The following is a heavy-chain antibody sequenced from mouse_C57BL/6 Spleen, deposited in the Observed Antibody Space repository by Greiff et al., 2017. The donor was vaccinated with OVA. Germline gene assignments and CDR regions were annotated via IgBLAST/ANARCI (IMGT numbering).Heavy chain of an antibody. V-gene: IGHV6-3*01. Sequence: EVQRVESGGGLVQPGGSMKLSCVASGFTFSNYWMNWVRQSQEQGLEWVAQIRLKSDNYATHYAASVKGRFTISRDESKSSVYLQMNNLSAEDTGIYYCTGLGSWCAYWGQGTLVTVSA. CDR1: GFTFSNYW. CDR3: TGLGSWCAY. D-gene: IGHD4-1*01. J-gene: IGHJ3*01. CDR2: IRLKSDNYAT.